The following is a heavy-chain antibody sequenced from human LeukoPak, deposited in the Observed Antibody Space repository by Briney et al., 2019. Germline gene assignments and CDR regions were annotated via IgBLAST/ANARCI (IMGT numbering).Heavy chain of an antibody. V-gene: IGHV1-8*01. CDR2: MNPNSGNT. CDR3: AREVRCSGGSCYHNWFDP. Sequence: ASVKVSCKASGYTFTSYDINWVRQAPGQGLEWMGWMNPNSGNTGYAQKFQGRVTMTRNTSISTAYMELSSLRSEDTAVHYCAREVRCSGGSCYHNWFDPWGQGTLVTVSS. CDR1: GYTFTSYD. J-gene: IGHJ5*02. D-gene: IGHD2-15*01.